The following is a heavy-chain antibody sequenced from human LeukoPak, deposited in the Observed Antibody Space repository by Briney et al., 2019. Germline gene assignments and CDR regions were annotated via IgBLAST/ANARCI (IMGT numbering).Heavy chain of an antibody. J-gene: IGHJ5*02. CDR1: GYTLTELS. CDR3: AAVDYYDTGNWFDP. V-gene: IGHV1-24*01. CDR2: FDPEEDET. Sequence: ASVKVSCKVSGYTLTELSIHWVRQAPGKGLEWMGGFDPEEDETIYAQKFRGRVTMTEDTSTDTTYMELSSLRSEDTAVYYCAAVDYYDTGNWFDPWGQGTLVTVSS. D-gene: IGHD3-22*01.